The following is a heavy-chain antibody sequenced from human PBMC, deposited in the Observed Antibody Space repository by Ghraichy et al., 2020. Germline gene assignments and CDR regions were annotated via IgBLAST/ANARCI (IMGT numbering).Heavy chain of an antibody. J-gene: IGHJ4*02. Sequence: GESLNISCAASGFTFSSYSMNWVRQAPGKGLEWVSSISSSSSYIYYANSVKGRFTISRDNDKNSLYLQMDSLRAEDTAVYYCARHSRQQQYYFAYWGQGTLVTVSS. CDR2: ISSSSSYI. CDR1: GFTFSSYS. CDR3: ARHSRQQQYYFAY. V-gene: IGHV3-21*01. D-gene: IGHD6-13*01.